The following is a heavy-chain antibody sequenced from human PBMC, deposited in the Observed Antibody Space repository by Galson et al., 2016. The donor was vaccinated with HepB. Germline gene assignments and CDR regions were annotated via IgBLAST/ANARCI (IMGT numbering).Heavy chain of an antibody. V-gene: IGHV4-59*12. D-gene: IGHD2-21*02. CDR3: ARELDCGGNCHAGADFDC. CDR2: SHYSGQT. Sequence: ETLSLTCDVSGGSISGYFWSWIRQPPGKGLEWIGASHYSGQTFYNPSLMSRITTSVDMSKNQFSLKLTSVTAADTAVYYCARELDCGGNCHAGADFDCWGQGTLVAVSS. CDR1: GGSISGYF. J-gene: IGHJ4*02.